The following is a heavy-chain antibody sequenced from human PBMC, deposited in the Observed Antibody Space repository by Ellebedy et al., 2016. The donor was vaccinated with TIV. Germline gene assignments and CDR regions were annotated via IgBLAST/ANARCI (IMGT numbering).Heavy chain of an antibody. CDR2: INHSGST. D-gene: IGHD3-10*01. J-gene: IGHJ4*02. CDR1: GGSFSGYY. V-gene: IGHV4-34*01. Sequence: SETLSLTXAVYGGSFSGYYWTWIRQPPGKGLEWIGEINHSGSTNYNPSLKSRVTMSVDTSKNQFSLKLSSVTAADTAVYYCASWFGEFHYFDYWGQGTLVTVSS. CDR3: ASWFGEFHYFDY.